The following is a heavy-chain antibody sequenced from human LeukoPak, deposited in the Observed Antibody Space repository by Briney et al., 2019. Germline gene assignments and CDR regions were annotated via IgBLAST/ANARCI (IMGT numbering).Heavy chain of an antibody. Sequence: SQTLSLTCAISGDSVSSNTASWNWIRQSPSRGLEWLGRTYYRSEWYYDYAVSVESRITINPDTSRNQFSLQLNSVIPEDTAVYYCARDFDYWGQGTLVTVSS. CDR3: ARDFDY. CDR1: GDSVSSNTAS. CDR2: TYYRSEWYY. V-gene: IGHV6-1*01. J-gene: IGHJ4*02.